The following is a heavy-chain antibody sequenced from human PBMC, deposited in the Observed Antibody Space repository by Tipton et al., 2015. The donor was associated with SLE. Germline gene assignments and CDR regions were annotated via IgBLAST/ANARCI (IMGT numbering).Heavy chain of an antibody. V-gene: IGHV4-59*01. CDR1: GGSITRYY. Sequence: TLSLTCSVSGGSITRYYWSWIRQPPGKGLEWIGYIYSSGSTNYNPSLKSRVTISVDTSKNQFSLKMSSVTAADTAVYYCARDLQPPIERYFDWLGGWFDPWGQGTLVTVSS. J-gene: IGHJ5*02. CDR3: ARDLQPPIERYFDWLGGWFDP. D-gene: IGHD3-9*01. CDR2: IYSSGST.